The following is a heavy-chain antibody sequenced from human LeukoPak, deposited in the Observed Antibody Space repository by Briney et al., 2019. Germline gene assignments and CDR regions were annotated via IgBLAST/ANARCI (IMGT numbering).Heavy chain of an antibody. J-gene: IGHJ4*02. CDR3: AKGGLWFGEFPFDY. Sequence: GGSLRLSCAASGFTFSSYAMSWVRQARGKGLEWVSAISGSGGSTYYADSVKGRFTISRDNSKDTLYLQMNSLRAEDTAVYYCAKGGLWFGEFPFDYWGQGTLVTVSS. CDR1: GFTFSSYA. D-gene: IGHD3-10*01. V-gene: IGHV3-23*01. CDR2: ISGSGGST.